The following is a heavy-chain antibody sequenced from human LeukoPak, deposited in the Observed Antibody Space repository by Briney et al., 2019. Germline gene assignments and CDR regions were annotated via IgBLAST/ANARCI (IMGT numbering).Heavy chain of an antibody. J-gene: IGHJ4*02. V-gene: IGHV4-39*07. CDR2: IYYSGST. CDR3: AVLGNYALDY. CDR1: GGSISSSSYY. D-gene: IGHD3-16*01. Sequence: SETLSLTCTVSGGSISSSSYYWGWIRQPPGKGLEWIGSIYYSGSTNYNPSLKSRVTTSVDTSRNQFSLNLSSVTAADTAVYYCAVLGNYALDYWGQGTLVTVSS.